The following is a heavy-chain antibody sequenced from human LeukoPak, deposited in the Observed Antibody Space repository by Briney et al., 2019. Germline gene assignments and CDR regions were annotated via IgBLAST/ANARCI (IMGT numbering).Heavy chain of an antibody. CDR1: GFTVSSNY. V-gene: IGHV3-53*01. Sequence: GGSLRLSCAASGFTVSSNYMSWVRQGPGKGLEWVALIYNDGSTHYTDSVKGRFTISRDTSRNTVFLQMNSLRVEDSAMYYCVKRLTLGDLSIKGAFALWGQGTMDTVAS. CDR3: VKRLTLGDLSIKGAFAL. CDR2: IYNDGST. J-gene: IGHJ3*01. D-gene: IGHD3-16*02.